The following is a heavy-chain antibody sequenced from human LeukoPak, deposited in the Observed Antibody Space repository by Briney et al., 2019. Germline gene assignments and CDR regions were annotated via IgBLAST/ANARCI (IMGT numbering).Heavy chain of an antibody. J-gene: IGHJ6*02. CDR1: GFTFSSHG. CDR2: ISYDGSNK. D-gene: IGHD3-3*01. Sequence: GGSLRLSCAASGFTFSSHGIHWVRQAPGKGLEWVAVISYDGSNKYYADSVKGRFTISRDNSKNTLYLQMNSLRAEDTAVYYCARGGFYDFWSGFPMDVWGQGTTVTVSS. CDR3: ARGGFYDFWSGFPMDV. V-gene: IGHV3-30*03.